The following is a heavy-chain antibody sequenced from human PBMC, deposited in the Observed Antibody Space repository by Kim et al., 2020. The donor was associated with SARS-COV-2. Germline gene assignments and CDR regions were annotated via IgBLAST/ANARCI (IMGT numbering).Heavy chain of an antibody. V-gene: IGHV6-1*01. J-gene: IGHJ5*02. Sequence: SQTLSLTCAISGDSVSNTSAAWSWIRQSPSRGLEWLGRTYYRTKWYNEYVVSVKSRITIKADTSRNQFSLQLSSVTSEDTGVYYCVRDGRRDFDPWGQGTPVTVSA. CDR1: GDSVSNTSAA. CDR2: TYYRTKWYN. CDR3: VRDGRRDFDP.